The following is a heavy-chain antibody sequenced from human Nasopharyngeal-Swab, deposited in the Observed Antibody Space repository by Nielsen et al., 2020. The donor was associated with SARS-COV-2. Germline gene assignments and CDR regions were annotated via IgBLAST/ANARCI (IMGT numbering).Heavy chain of an antibody. D-gene: IGHD1-1*01. CDR2: ISSSGSTI. Sequence: GESLKISCAASGFTFSSYEMNWARQAPGKGLEWVSYISSSGSTIYYADSVKGRFTISRDNAKNSLYLQMNSLRAEDTAVYYCARNNSPYYYYGMDVWGQGTTVTVSS. CDR3: ARNNSPYYYYGMDV. V-gene: IGHV3-48*03. CDR1: GFTFSSYE. J-gene: IGHJ6*02.